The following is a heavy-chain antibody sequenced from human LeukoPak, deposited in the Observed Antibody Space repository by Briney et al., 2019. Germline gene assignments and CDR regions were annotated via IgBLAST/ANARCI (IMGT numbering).Heavy chain of an antibody. CDR2: ISAYNGNT. V-gene: IGHV1-18*01. J-gene: IGHJ3*02. D-gene: IGHD2-15*01. CDR1: GYTFTSYG. Sequence: GASVKVSCKASGYTFTSYGISWVRQAPGQGLEWMGWISAYNGNTNYAQKLQGRVTMTTDTSTSTAYMELRSLRSDDTAVYYCAREGYCSGGSCYLAAFDIWGQGTMVTVSS. CDR3: AREGYCSGGSCYLAAFDI.